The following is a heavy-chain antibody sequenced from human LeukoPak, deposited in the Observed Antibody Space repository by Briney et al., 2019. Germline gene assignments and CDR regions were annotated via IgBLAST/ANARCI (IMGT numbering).Heavy chain of an antibody. J-gene: IGHJ4*02. D-gene: IGHD5-18*01. V-gene: IGHV3-30*03. Sequence: GGSLRLSCAASGFTFSTYGMLWVRQAPGKGLEWVAVISYDGNNKYYADSVKGRFTISRDNSKNTLYLQMNSLRAEDTAVYYCARDAGYGYPGNYFDYWGQGTLVTVSS. CDR1: GFTFSTYG. CDR2: ISYDGNNK. CDR3: ARDAGYGYPGNYFDY.